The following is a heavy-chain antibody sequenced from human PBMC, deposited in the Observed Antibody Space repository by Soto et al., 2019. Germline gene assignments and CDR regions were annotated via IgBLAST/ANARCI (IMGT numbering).Heavy chain of an antibody. J-gene: IGHJ3*01. CDR1: GFTFNTYA. D-gene: IGHD3-10*01. Sequence: EVRLLESGGCLVQPGRSLRLSCAASGFTFNTYAMSWVRQARGKGMERVPRIGGGGVDSNYADSVTGRFTISRDDSKSTVFLQMNNLRAEDTAVYYCAKDRMSYNSVWDRFDVWGQGTQVTVSS. CDR2: IGGGGVDS. CDR3: AKDRMSYNSVWDRFDV. V-gene: IGHV3-23*01.